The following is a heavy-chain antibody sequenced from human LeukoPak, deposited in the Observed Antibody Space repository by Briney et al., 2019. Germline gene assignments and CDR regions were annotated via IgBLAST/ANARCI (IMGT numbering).Heavy chain of an antibody. D-gene: IGHD5-24*01. CDR2: IYYSGST. CDR1: GGSISSYY. CDR3: ARERDGYRIFDY. J-gene: IGHJ4*02. Sequence: PSETLSLTCTVSGGSISSYYWSWIRQPPGKGLEWIGYIYYSGSTNYNPSLKSRVTISVDTSKNQFSLKLSSVTAADTAVYYCARERDGYRIFDYWGQGTLVTVSS. V-gene: IGHV4-59*01.